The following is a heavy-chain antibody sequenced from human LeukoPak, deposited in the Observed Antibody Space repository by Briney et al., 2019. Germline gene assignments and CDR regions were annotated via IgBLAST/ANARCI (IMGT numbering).Heavy chain of an antibody. Sequence: GGSLRLSCAASGFTVSSNYMSWVRQAPGKGLEWVSVIYSGGSTYYADSVKGRFTISRDNSKNTLYLQMNSLRAEDTAVYYCARETPSPERGSGSYPYYYGMDVWGQGTTVTVSS. CDR1: GFTVSSNY. CDR3: ARETPSPERGSGSYPYYYGMDV. J-gene: IGHJ6*02. D-gene: IGHD3-10*01. CDR2: IYSGGST. V-gene: IGHV3-66*01.